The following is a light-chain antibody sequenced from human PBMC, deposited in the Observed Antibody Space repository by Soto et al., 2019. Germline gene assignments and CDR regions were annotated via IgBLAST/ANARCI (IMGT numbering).Light chain of an antibody. CDR1: QSVLHSSNNKNY. CDR2: WAS. Sequence: DIVMTQSPDSLAVSLGERASINCKSSQSVLHSSNNKNYLAWYQQKPGQPPKLLIYWASTRESGVPDRFSGSGSGTDFTLTISSLQAEDVAVYYCQQYYRLITFGQGTRLEIK. CDR3: QQYYRLIT. V-gene: IGKV4-1*01. J-gene: IGKJ5*01.